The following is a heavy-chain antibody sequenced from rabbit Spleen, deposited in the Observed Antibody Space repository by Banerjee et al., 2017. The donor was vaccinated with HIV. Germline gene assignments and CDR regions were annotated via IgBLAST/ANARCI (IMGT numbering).Heavy chain of an antibody. CDR3: ARDAGSGDYIDVYFDL. CDR2: IYTGNGKT. J-gene: IGHJ4*01. V-gene: IGHV1S45*01. D-gene: IGHD8-1*01. Sequence: QEQLVESGGGLVKPGASLTLTCTVSGFSFSSSYDMRWVRQAPGKGLEWIGCIYTGNGKTYYASWAKGRFTISKSSSTTVTLQMPSLTAADTATYFCARDAGSGDYIDVYFDLWGQGTLVTVS. CDR1: GFSFSSSYD.